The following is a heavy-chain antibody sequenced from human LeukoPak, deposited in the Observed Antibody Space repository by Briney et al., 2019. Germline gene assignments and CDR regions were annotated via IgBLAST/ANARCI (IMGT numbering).Heavy chain of an antibody. J-gene: IGHJ4*02. Sequence: ASVKVSCKASGYTFTRYDINWVRQATGQGLEWMGWMNPNSGNTGYAQKFQGRVTMTRNTSISTAYMELSRLRSDDTAVYYCAGLLLSGTYFDYWGQGTLVTVSS. CDR1: GYTFTRYD. D-gene: IGHD1-26*01. CDR2: MNPNSGNT. V-gene: IGHV1-8*01. CDR3: AGLLLSGTYFDY.